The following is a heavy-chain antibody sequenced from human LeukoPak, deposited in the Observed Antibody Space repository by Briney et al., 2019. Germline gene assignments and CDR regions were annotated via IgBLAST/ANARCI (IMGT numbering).Heavy chain of an antibody. V-gene: IGHV1-69*06. CDR2: IIPIFGTA. Sequence: ASVKVSCKASGGTFSSYAISWVRQAPGQGLEWMGGIIPIFGTANYAQKFQGRVTITADKSTSTAYTEPSSLRSEDTAVYYCARELTHTLWFGESILPGYYGMDVWGKGTTVTVSS. CDR1: GGTFSSYA. J-gene: IGHJ6*04. D-gene: IGHD3-10*01. CDR3: ARELTHTLWFGESILPGYYGMDV.